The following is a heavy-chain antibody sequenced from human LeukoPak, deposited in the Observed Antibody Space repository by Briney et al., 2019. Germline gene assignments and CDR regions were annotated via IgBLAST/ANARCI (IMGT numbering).Heavy chain of an antibody. D-gene: IGHD5-12*01. CDR3: ARGRIVATITVLYLNWFDP. CDR1: GGSFRGYY. Sequence: KSSETLSLTCAVYGGSFRGYYWSWIRQPPGKGLDWIGEINHSGSTNYNPPLKSRVTISVDRSKNQFSLRVTPVTAADTAVYSCARGRIVATITVLYLNWFDPWGQGTLVTVSS. CDR2: INHSGST. J-gene: IGHJ5*02. V-gene: IGHV4-34*01.